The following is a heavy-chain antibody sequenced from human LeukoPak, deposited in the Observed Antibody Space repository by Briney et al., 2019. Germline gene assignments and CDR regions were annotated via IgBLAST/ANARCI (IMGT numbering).Heavy chain of an antibody. D-gene: IGHD4-17*01. CDR1: GYTFTSYG. CDR3: ARDHGTVTPDY. J-gene: IGHJ4*02. V-gene: IGHV1-18*01. CDR2: ISDYNGNT. Sequence: PVKVSCKASGYTFTSYGISWVRQAPGQGLEWMGWISDYNGNTNYAQKLQGRVTTTTDTSTSTAYMELRSLRSDDTAVYYCARDHGTVTPDYWGQGTLVTVSS.